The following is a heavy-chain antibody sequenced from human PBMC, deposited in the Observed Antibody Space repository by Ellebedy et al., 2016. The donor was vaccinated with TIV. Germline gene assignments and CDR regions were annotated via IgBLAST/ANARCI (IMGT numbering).Heavy chain of an antibody. V-gene: IGHV4-59*08. CDR1: AGSIGSFY. D-gene: IGHD1-20*01. J-gene: IGHJ6*02. CDR2: IYYSGST. CDR3: ARLNYNWNDYYYYGMDV. Sequence: MPSETLSLTCTVSAGSIGSFYWCWIRQLPGKGLEWFAYIYYSGSTKYNPSFKSRVTISVDTSKNQFSLKVSSVTAADTAVYYCARLNYNWNDYYYYGMDVWGQGTTVTVSS.